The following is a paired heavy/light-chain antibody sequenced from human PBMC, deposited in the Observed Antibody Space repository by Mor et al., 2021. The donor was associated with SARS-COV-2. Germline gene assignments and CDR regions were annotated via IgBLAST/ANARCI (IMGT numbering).Light chain of an antibody. CDR3: QQYNSYSELT. Sequence: DIQMTQSPSTLSASVGDRVTITCRASQSISSWLAWYQQKPGKAPKLLIYKASSLESGVPSRFSGSGSGTEFTLTISSLQPDDFATYYCQQYNSYSELTFGGGTKVEIK. CDR1: QSISSW. V-gene: IGKV1-5*03. CDR2: KAS. J-gene: IGKJ4*01.
Heavy chain of an antibody. CDR3: ARGDDIVVVPAANGGYYYYGMDV. D-gene: IGHD2-2*01. CDR1: GYTFTGYY. V-gene: IGHV1-2*04. CDR2: INPNSGGT. J-gene: IGHJ6*02. Sequence: QVQLVQSGAEVKKPGASVKVSCKASGYTFTGYYMHWVRQAPGQGLEWMGWINPNSGGTNYAQKFQGWVTMTRDTSISTAYMELSRLRSDDTAVYYCARGDDIVVVPAANGGYYYYGMDVWGQGTTVTVSS.